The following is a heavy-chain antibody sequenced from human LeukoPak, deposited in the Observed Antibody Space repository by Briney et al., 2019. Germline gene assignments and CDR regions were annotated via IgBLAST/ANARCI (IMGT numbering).Heavy chain of an antibody. CDR2: VNHGGST. CDR3: ARALTYYYDSSGLFDY. V-gene: IGHV4-34*01. J-gene: IGHJ4*02. Sequence: PSETLSLTCAVYGGSFSGYYWSWIRQPPGKGLEWIGEVNHGGSTNYNPSLKSRVTISIDTSKNQFSLKLSSVTAADTAVYYCARALTYYYDSSGLFDYWGQGTLVTVSS. CDR1: GGSFSGYY. D-gene: IGHD3-22*01.